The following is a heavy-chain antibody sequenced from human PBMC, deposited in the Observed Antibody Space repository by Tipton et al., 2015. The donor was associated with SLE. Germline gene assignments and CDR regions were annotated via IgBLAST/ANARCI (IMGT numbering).Heavy chain of an antibody. V-gene: IGHV4-39*07. CDR1: GGSISSSSNY. CDR3: ARAGAPTYFYYYYYMDV. J-gene: IGHJ6*03. CDR2: IYSSGST. D-gene: IGHD3-10*01. Sequence: TLSLTCIVSGGSISSSSNYWGWIRQTPGKGLEWIGSIYSSGSTYYNPSLKSRVTISVDTSKNQFSLKLSSVTAADTAVYYCARAGAPTYFYYYYYMDVWGKGTTVTVSS.